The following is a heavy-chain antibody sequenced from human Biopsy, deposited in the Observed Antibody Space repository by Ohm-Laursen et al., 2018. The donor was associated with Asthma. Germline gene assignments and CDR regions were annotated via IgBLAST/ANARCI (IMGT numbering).Heavy chain of an antibody. V-gene: IGHV3-30*03. D-gene: IGHD3-10*01. CDR3: ARGLDYSGRSGFDY. CDR2: MSYDGSIK. Sequence: SLRLSCAASGFMFRNFGMHWVRQAPGKGLEWVALMSYDGSIKDYADSVKGRFTISRDNSMNTLYLHMNSLRVEDTAVYYCARGLDYSGRSGFDYWGQGTLVTVSS. CDR1: GFMFRNFG. J-gene: IGHJ4*02.